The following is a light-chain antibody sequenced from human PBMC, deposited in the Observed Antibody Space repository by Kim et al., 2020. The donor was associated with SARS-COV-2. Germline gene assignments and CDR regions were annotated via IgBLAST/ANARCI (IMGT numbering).Light chain of an antibody. CDR1: QGIGNY. Sequence: PSIGDRFTITCRARQGIGNYLAWFQQKPGEAPKSLIYDASSLQSGVPSKFSGSGSGRDFTLTISSLQPEDCATYYCQQYDLYPLTFGGGTKVDIK. CDR2: DAS. CDR3: QQYDLYPLT. J-gene: IGKJ4*01. V-gene: IGKV1-16*02.